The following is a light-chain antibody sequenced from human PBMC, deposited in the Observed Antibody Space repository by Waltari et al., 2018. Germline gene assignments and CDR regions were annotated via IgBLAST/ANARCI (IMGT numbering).Light chain of an antibody. V-gene: IGKV3-15*01. CDR1: QSVSSN. J-gene: IGKJ4*01. CDR3: QQYTTLPLT. Sequence: EIVMTQSPGTLSVSPGEGATLSCRASQSVSSNVAWYQQRPGQAPRLLIFGAATRATGTPARFSGSESGTEFTLTISSLQSEDSAVYFCQQYTTLPLTFGGGTKVEI. CDR2: GAA.